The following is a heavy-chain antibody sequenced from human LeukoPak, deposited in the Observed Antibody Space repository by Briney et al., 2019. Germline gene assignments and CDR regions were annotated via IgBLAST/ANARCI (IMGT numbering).Heavy chain of an antibody. D-gene: IGHD2-15*01. J-gene: IGHJ6*03. CDR2: IYYSRST. CDR1: GGTISSSSYY. V-gene: IGHV4-39*01. CDR3: ARHRLLYYYYYYMDV. Sequence: SETLSLTCTVSGGTISSSSYYWGWIRQPPGKGLEWIGSIYYSRSTYYNPSLKSPVTISVDTSKNQFSLKLSSVTAADTAVYYCARHRLLYYYYYYMDVWGKGTTVTISS.